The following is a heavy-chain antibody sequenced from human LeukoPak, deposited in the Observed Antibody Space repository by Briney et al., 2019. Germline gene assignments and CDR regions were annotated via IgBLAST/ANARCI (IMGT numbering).Heavy chain of an antibody. CDR1: GGSIRSSYYY. V-gene: IGHV4-39*01. CDR3: ARGHYDFWSGYYYYYYGMDV. Sequence: SETLSLTCTVSGGSIRSSYYYWGWIRQPPGKGLEWIGSIYDSGSTYYNPSLKSRVTISVDTSKNQFSLKLNSVTAADTAVYYCARGHYDFWSGYYYYYYGMDVWGQGTTVTVSS. CDR2: IYDSGST. J-gene: IGHJ6*02. D-gene: IGHD3-3*01.